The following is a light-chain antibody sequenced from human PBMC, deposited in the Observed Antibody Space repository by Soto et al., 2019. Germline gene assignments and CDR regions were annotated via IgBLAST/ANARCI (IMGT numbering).Light chain of an antibody. Sequence: EIVLTQTTGTLSLSPGERATLSCRASQSVSSHLAWYQQKPGQAPRLLIDDASNRATGIPARFSGSGSGTDFTLTISSLEPEDSAVYYCQQRADWWTFGQGTKVAIK. CDR2: DAS. CDR3: QQRADWWT. CDR1: QSVSSH. V-gene: IGKV3-11*01. J-gene: IGKJ1*01.